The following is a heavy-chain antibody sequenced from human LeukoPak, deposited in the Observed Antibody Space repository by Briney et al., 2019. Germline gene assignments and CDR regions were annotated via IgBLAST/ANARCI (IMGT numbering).Heavy chain of an antibody. J-gene: IGHJ4*02. CDR2: IYRSGST. CDR3: ARINWNPDY. CDR1: GYSIRSGYH. D-gene: IGHD1-20*01. Sequence: SETLSLTCSVSGYSIRSGYHWGWIRQPPGGGLEWIGNIYRSGSTYYNSSLKSRVTISVDTSKNQFSLKLSSLTAADTAVYYCARINWNPDYWGQGTLVTVSS. V-gene: IGHV4-38-2*02.